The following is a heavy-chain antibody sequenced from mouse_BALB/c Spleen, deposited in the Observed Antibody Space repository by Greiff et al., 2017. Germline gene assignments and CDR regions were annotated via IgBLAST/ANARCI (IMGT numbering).Heavy chain of an antibody. Sequence: EVKLMESGGDLVKPGGSLKLSCAASGFTFSSYGMSWVRQTPDKRLEWVATISSGGSYTYYPDSVKGRFTISRDNAKNTLYLQMSSLKSEDTAMYYCARYYGNLPLDYWGQGTTLTVSS. J-gene: IGHJ2*01. CDR2: ISSGGSYT. CDR1: GFTFSSYG. V-gene: IGHV5-6*01. D-gene: IGHD2-1*01. CDR3: ARYYGNLPLDY.